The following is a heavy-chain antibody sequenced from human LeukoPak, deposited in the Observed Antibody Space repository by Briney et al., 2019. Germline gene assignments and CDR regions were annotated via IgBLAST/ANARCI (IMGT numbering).Heavy chain of an antibody. V-gene: IGHV4-61*02. CDR1: GGSISSCSYY. CDR3: AVEGLAGTVDY. J-gene: IGHJ4*02. CDR2: NYTSGST. Sequence: SETLTLSCSVSGGSISSCSYYGRWIRQPAGKGLESIERNYTSGSTNYNPSLKSRVTISVDTSTNEFSLKLSAVSAADTAVYYCAVEGLAGTVDYWGQGTLVTVSS. D-gene: IGHD6-13*01.